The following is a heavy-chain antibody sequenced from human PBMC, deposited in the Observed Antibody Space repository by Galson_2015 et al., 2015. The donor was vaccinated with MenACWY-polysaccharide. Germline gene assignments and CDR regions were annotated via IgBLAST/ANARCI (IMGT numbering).Heavy chain of an antibody. D-gene: IGHD1-26*01. J-gene: IGHJ4*02. CDR2: ISAYNGNT. CDR1: GYTFTSYG. Sequence: SVKVSCKASGYTFTSYGISWVRQAPGQGLEWMGWISAYNGNTNYAQKLQGRVTMTTDTSTSTAYMELRSLRSDDTAVYYCARSGGSYGPPYLYYFDYWGQGTLVTVPS. CDR3: ARSGGSYGPPYLYYFDY. V-gene: IGHV1-18*01.